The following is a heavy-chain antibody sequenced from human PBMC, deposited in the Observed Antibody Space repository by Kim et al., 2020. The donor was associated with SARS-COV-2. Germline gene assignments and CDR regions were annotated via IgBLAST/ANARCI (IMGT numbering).Heavy chain of an antibody. V-gene: IGHV4-59*13. CDR3: ARDERDSSGWANWFDP. CDR2: IYYSGST. J-gene: IGHJ5*02. D-gene: IGHD6-19*01. CDR1: GGSISSYY. Sequence: SETLSLTCTVSGGSISSYYWSWIRQPPGKGLEWIGYIYYSGSTNYNPSLKSQVTISVDTSKNQFSLKLSSVTAADTAVYYCARDERDSSGWANWFDPWGQGTLVTVSS.